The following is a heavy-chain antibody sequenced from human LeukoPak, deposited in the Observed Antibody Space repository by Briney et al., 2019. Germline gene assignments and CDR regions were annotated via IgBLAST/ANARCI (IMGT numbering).Heavy chain of an antibody. D-gene: IGHD1/OR15-1a*01. J-gene: IGHJ4*02. CDR1: GFIVSSNY. V-gene: IGHV3-53*01. CDR3: ARGQNIPA. Sequence: GGSPRLSCAASGFIVSSNYMNWVRQAPGKGLEWVSVIYSGGSTYYADSVKGRFTISRDNSKNTLYLQMNSLRAEDTAVYYCARGQNIPAWGQGTLVTVSS. CDR2: IYSGGST.